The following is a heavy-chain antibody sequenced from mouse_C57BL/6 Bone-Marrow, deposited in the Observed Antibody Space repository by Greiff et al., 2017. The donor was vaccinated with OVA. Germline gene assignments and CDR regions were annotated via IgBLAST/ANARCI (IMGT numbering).Heavy chain of an antibody. V-gene: IGHV14-4*01. CDR2: IDPEDGDT. CDR1: GFTFKDDY. Sequence: EVKLVESGAELVRPGASVTLSCTASGFTFKDDYMHWVKQRPEQGLEWIGWIDPEDGDTEYASKFPGKATITADTYSTTAYLQLSSLTSEDAAVYCCTAGNLAWFAYWGQGTLVTVSA. D-gene: IGHD2-1*01. J-gene: IGHJ3*01. CDR3: TAGNLAWFAY.